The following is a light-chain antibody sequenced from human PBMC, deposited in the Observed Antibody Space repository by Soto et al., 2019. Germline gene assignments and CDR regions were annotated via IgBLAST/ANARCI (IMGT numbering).Light chain of an antibody. V-gene: IGKV1-5*01. CDR3: QQYTTYSYS. Sequence: DIQMTQFPSTLSASVGDRVTITCRASQSISRCLAWYQQKPGKAPNLLISDASILNSGVPSRFSGTGSGTEFTLTSSSLQPDDFATYCGQQYTTYSYSFGQGTKLEIK. CDR1: QSISRC. J-gene: IGKJ2*03. CDR2: DAS.